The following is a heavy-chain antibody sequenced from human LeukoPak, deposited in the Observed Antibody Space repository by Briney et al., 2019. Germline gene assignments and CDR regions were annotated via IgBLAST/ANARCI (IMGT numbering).Heavy chain of an antibody. V-gene: IGHV4-59*01. D-gene: IGHD2-2*01. CDR1: GGSISSYY. CDR2: IYYSGST. Sequence: PSETLSLTCTVSGGSISSYYWSWIRQPPGKGLEWIGYIYYSGSTNYNPSLKSRVTISVDTSRNQFSLKLSSVTAADTAVYYCARGEGYCSSTSCYAFDIWGQGTMVTVSS. CDR3: ARGEGYCSSTSCYAFDI. J-gene: IGHJ3*02.